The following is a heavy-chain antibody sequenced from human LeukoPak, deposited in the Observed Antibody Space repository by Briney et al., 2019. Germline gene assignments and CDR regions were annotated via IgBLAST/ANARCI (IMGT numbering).Heavy chain of an antibody. Sequence: ASVKVSCKASGYTFTSYGISWVRQAPGQGLEWMGWISAYNGNTNYAQKLQGRVTMTTDTSTSTAYMELRSLRSDDTAVYYCARDRYSSGWGAAFDIWGQGTMVTVSS. V-gene: IGHV1-18*01. J-gene: IGHJ3*02. CDR2: ISAYNGNT. CDR3: ARDRYSSGWGAAFDI. CDR1: GYTFTSYG. D-gene: IGHD6-19*01.